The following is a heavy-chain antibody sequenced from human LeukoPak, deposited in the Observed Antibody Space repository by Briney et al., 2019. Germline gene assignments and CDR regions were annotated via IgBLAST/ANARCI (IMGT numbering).Heavy chain of an antibody. J-gene: IGHJ4*02. CDR1: GFTFSTYW. V-gene: IGHV3-7*01. CDR3: ARDFKNYYDSSGYYY. CDR2: IKQDGSEK. D-gene: IGHD3-22*01. Sequence: GGSLRLSCEASGFTFSTYWMHWVRQAPGKGLEWVANIKQDGSEKYYVDSVKGRFTISRDNAKNSLYLQMNSLRAEDTAVYYCARDFKNYYDSSGYYYWGQGTLVTVSS.